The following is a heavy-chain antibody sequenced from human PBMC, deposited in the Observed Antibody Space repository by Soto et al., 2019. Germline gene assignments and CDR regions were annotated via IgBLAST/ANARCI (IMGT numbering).Heavy chain of an antibody. CDR1: GFTLSSYS. CDR2: ISGSGGTI. Sequence: EVQLVESGGGMVQPGGSLRVSCAASGFTLSSYSMHWVRQAPGTGLEWVSYISGSGGTIYYADSVKGRFTISRDNAKNSRSVQMNILRDEDTAVYFCARETGLRSSGWSYYFDFWGQGTRVTVAS. CDR3: ARETGLRSSGWSYYFDF. J-gene: IGHJ4*02. V-gene: IGHV3-48*02. D-gene: IGHD6-19*01.